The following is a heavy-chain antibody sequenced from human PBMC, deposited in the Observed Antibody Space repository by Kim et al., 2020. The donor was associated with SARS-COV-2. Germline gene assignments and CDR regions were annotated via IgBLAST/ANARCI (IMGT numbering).Heavy chain of an antibody. CDR2: INYDGDAS. D-gene: IGHD1-1*01. CDR1: GFTLSDYG. V-gene: IGHV3-74*01. J-gene: IGHJ4*02. CDR3: VRGANAWKGVDY. Sequence: GGSLRLSCTASGFTLSDYGMHWGRQAPGQGLVWVARINYDGDASFYADSVKGRFTISRDNAKNTLYLQMYSLRVDDTALYYCVRGANAWKGVDYWGQATL.